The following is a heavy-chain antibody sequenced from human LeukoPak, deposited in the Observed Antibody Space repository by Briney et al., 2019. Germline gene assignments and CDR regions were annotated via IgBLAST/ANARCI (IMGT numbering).Heavy chain of an antibody. J-gene: IGHJ6*02. CDR3: ARGISSSWYDYYYYGMDV. CDR2: IYSGGST. V-gene: IGHV3-66*01. CDR1: GFTFSSYA. D-gene: IGHD6-13*01. Sequence: GGSLRLSCAASGFTFSSYAMSWVRQAPGKGLEWVSVIYSGGSTYYADSVKGRFTISRDNSKNTLYLQMNSLRAEDTAVYYCARGISSSWYDYYYYGMDVWGQGTTVTVSS.